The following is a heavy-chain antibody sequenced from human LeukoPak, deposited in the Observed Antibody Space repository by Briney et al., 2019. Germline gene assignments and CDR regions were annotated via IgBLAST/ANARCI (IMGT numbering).Heavy chain of an antibody. Sequence: GGSLRLSCAASGFRFSDYSMNWVRQAPGRGLEWISYIGIDSGNTHYADSVKGRFTISGDKAKNSLYLQMHSLRVEDTAVYYCARDYKYAFDNWGQGTLVTVSS. CDR2: IGIDSGNT. V-gene: IGHV3-48*01. J-gene: IGHJ4*02. CDR1: GFRFSDYS. D-gene: IGHD5-24*01. CDR3: ARDYKYAFDN.